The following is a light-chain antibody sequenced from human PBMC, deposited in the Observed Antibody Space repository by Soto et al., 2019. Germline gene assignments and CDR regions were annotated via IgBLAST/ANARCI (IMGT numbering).Light chain of an antibody. CDR1: SSDVGGYNY. Sequence: QSALTQPASVSGSPGQSITIPCTGTSSDVGGYNYVSWYQQHPGKAPKLMIYGVNDRPSGVSNRFSGSKSGNTASLIISGLQAEDEADYYCSSYTSSSTYVFGTGTKVTVL. CDR2: GVN. CDR3: SSYTSSSTYV. V-gene: IGLV2-14*01. J-gene: IGLJ1*01.